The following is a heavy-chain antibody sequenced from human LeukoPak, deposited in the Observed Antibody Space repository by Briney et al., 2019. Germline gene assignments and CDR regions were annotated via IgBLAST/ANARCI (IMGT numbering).Heavy chain of an antibody. CDR1: GGSFSGYY. J-gene: IGHJ4*02. V-gene: IGHV4-34*01. CDR3: ARESPGAYFDY. CDR2: INHSGST. Sequence: SETLSLTCAVYGGSFSGYYWSWIRQPPGKGLEWIGEINHSGSTNYNPSLKSRVTMSVDTSKNQFSLKLSSVTAADTAVYYCARESPGAYFDYWGQGTLVTVSS. D-gene: IGHD3-10*01.